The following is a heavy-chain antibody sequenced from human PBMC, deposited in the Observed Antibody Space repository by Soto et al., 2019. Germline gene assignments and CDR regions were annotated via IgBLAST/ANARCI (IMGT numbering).Heavy chain of an antibody. V-gene: IGHV3-30-3*01. Sequence: SLSPCCASHRFAFSSYAMQWVRQAPGKGLEWVAVISYDGSNKYYADSVKGRFTISRDNSKNTLYLQMNSLRAEDTAVYYCARDGCSGGSCHGAFDIWGRGT. J-gene: IGHJ3*02. CDR1: RFAFSSYA. CDR2: ISYDGSNK. D-gene: IGHD2-15*01. CDR3: ARDGCSGGSCHGAFDI.